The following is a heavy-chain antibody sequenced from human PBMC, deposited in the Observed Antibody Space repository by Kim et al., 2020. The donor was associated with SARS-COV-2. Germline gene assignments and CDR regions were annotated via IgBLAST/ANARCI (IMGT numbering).Heavy chain of an antibody. J-gene: IGHJ6*02. CDR1: GFTFSSYG. D-gene: IGHD2-15*01. CDR3: AKVRSAVVKAWDGMDV. CDR2: ISYDGSNK. V-gene: IGHV3-30*18. Sequence: GGSLRLSCAASGFTFSSYGMHWVRQAPGKGLELVAVISYDGSNKYYADSVKGRFTISRDNSKNTLYLQMNSLRAEDTAVYYCAKVRSAVVKAWDGMDVWGQGTTVTVSS.